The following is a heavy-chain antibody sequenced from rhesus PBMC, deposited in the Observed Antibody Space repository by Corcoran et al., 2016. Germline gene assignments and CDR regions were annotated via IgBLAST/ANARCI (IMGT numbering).Heavy chain of an antibody. Sequence: QVQLQESGPGLVTPSKTLSLTCAFSGGSISRNYWSWIRQSQGMGLEWIGYIYGGSGSTHYNPSLKSRVTISTDTSKNQFSLKLSSVTAAETAVYYCARGGFGWNLFDYWGQGVLVTVSS. CDR3: ARGGFGWNLFDY. J-gene: IGHJ4*01. V-gene: IGHV4-147*01. D-gene: IGHD1-1*01. CDR1: GGSISRNY. CDR2: IYGGSGST.